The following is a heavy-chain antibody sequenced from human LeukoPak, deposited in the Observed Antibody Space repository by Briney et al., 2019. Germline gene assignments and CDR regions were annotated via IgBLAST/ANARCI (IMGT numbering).Heavy chain of an antibody. V-gene: IGHV4-34*01. D-gene: IGHD2-2*01. CDR2: INHSGST. Sequence: SETLSLTCAVYGGPFSGYYWSWIRQPPGKGLEWIGEINHSGSTNYNPSLKSRVTISVDTSKNQFSLKLSSVTAADTAVYYCARAAGYCSSTSCFDPWGQGTLVTVSS. CDR3: ARAAGYCSSTSCFDP. J-gene: IGHJ5*02. CDR1: GGPFSGYY.